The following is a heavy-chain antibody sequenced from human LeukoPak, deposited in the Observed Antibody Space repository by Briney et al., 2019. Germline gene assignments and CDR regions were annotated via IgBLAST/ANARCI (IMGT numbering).Heavy chain of an antibody. CDR2: IYYSGST. V-gene: IGHV4-59*08. CDR3: ARSIAAAGGGTFDY. Sequence: PSETLSLTCAVYGGSVSGYYWSWIRQPPGKGLEWIGYIYYSGSTNYNPSLKSRVTISVDTSKNQFSLKLSSVTAADTAVYYCARSIAAAGGGTFDYWGQGTLVTVSS. J-gene: IGHJ4*02. CDR1: GGSVSGYY. D-gene: IGHD6-13*01.